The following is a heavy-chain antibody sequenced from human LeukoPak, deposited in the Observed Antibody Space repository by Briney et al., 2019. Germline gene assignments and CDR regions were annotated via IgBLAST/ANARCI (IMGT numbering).Heavy chain of an antibody. CDR3: ARDGVILWFGELTLTFDY. CDR1: GFTFTSSA. D-gene: IGHD3-10*01. CDR2: IVVGSGNT. Sequence: ASVKVSCKASGFTFTSSAMQWVRQARGQRLEWIGWIVVGSGNTNYAQKFQERVTITRDMSTSTAYMELRSLRSDDTAVYYCARDGVILWFGELTLTFDYWGQGTLVTVSS. J-gene: IGHJ4*02. V-gene: IGHV1-58*02.